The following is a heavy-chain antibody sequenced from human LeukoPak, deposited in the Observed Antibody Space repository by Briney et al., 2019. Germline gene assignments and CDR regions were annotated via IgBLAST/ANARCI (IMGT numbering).Heavy chain of an antibody. V-gene: IGHV3-48*03. D-gene: IGHD3-10*01. CDR1: GSTFSSYE. CDR3: AKVPRSYYFDY. Sequence: PGGSLRLSCAASGSTFSSYEMNWVRQAPGKGLEWVSYISSSGSTIYYADSVKGRFTISRDNSKNTLYLQMNSLRAEDTAVYYCAKVPRSYYFDYWGQGTLVTVSS. J-gene: IGHJ4*02. CDR2: ISSSGSTI.